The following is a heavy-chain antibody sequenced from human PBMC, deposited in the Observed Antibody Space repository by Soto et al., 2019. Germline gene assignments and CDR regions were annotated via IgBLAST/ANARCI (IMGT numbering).Heavy chain of an antibody. J-gene: IGHJ6*02. CDR3: ARGDSTDCSNGVCSFFYNHDMDV. CDR2: INPKSGGT. V-gene: IGHV1-2*04. Sequence: ASVKIYCKASGYSFTDYHIHWVRQAPGQGLEWLGRINPKSGGTSTAQKFQGWVTMTTDTSISTASMELTRLTSDDTAIYYCARGDSTDCSNGVCSFFYNHDMDVWGQGTTVTVSS. D-gene: IGHD2-8*01. CDR1: GYSFTDYH.